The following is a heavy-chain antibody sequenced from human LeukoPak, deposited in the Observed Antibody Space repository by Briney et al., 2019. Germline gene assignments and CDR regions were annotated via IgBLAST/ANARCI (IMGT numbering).Heavy chain of an antibody. Sequence: GGSLRLSCAASGFTFSSYAMHWVRQAPGKGLEYVSAISSNGGSTYYANSVKGRFTISRDNSKNTLYLQMGSLRAEDMAVYYCARDTSQSGYDLRYWGQGTLVIVSS. CDR3: ARDTSQSGYDLRY. J-gene: IGHJ4*02. V-gene: IGHV3-64*01. CDR2: ISSNGGST. D-gene: IGHD5-12*01. CDR1: GFTFSSYA.